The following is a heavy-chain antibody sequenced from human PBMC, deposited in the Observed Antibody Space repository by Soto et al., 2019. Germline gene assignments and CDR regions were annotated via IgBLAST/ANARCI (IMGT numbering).Heavy chain of an antibody. CDR1: GYTFTGYY. J-gene: IGHJ6*02. D-gene: IGHD2-8*01. CDR2: INPNSGGT. V-gene: IGHV1-2*02. CDR3: ARVVGAIVLMVYAVPSGDYYYGMDV. Sequence: GASVKVSCKASGYTFTGYYMHWVRQAPGQGLEWMGWINPNSGGTNYAQKFQGRVTMTRDTSISTAYMELSRLRSDDTAVYYCARVVGAIVLMVYAVPSGDYYYGMDVWGQGTTVTVSS.